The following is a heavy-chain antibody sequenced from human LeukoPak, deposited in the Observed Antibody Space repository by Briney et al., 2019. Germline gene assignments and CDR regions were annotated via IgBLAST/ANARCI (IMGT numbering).Heavy chain of an antibody. CDR1: GYTFTGYY. J-gene: IGHJ4*02. CDR3: ARDPPNYYDSSGYTVDY. CDR2: IIPILGIA. V-gene: IGHV1-69*04. Sequence: ASVKVSCKASGYTFTGYYMHWVRQAPGQGLEWMGRIIPILGIANYAQKFQGRVTITADKSTSTAYMELSSLRSEDTAVYYCARDPPNYYDSSGYTVDYWGQGTLVTVSS. D-gene: IGHD3-22*01.